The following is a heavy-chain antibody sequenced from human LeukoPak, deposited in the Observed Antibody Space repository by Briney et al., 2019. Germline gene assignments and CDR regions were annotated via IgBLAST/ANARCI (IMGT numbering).Heavy chain of an antibody. D-gene: IGHD5-24*01. Sequence: GGSLRLSCAASGFTFSTYWMSWVRQAPGKGLEWVANIHQDGNEKYYVDSVKGRFTISRDNAKNSLYLQMNSLRAEDTAVYYCARDLRVAVEMATWGFDYWGQGTLVTVSS. CDR2: IHQDGNEK. J-gene: IGHJ4*02. CDR3: ARDLRVAVEMATWGFDY. CDR1: GFTFSTYW. V-gene: IGHV3-7*01.